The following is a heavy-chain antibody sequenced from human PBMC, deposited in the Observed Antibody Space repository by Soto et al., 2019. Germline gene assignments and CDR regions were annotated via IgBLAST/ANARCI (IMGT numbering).Heavy chain of an antibody. CDR2: ISNNGRDI. CDR1: GFTFRTYG. Sequence: PGGSLRLSCGASGFTFRTYGMHWVRQAPGKGLEWVAVISNNGRDIYYADSVKGRFAISRDNSRNMLFLQMNSLRDEDTAMYYCAKYVDDTGWNVPLDLWGQGTSVTVSS. V-gene: IGHV3-30*18. D-gene: IGHD1-1*01. J-gene: IGHJ4*02. CDR3: AKYVDDTGWNVPLDL.